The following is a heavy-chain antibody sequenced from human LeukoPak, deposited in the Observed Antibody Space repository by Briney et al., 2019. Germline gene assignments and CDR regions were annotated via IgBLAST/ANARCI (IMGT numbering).Heavy chain of an antibody. Sequence: SETLSLTCAVYGGSFSGYYWSWIRQPPGKGLEWIGEINHSGSTNYNPSLKSRVTISVDTSKNQFSLKLSTVTAADTAVYYCARGSGRLGPSWGQGTLVTVSS. CDR3: ARGSGRLGPS. CDR2: INHSGST. J-gene: IGHJ5*02. D-gene: IGHD3-16*01. V-gene: IGHV4-34*01. CDR1: GGSFSGYY.